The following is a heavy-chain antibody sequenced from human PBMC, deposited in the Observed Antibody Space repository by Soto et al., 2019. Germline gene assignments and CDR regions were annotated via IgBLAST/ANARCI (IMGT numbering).Heavy chain of an antibody. D-gene: IGHD6-6*01. V-gene: IGHV4-61*01. CDR3: ARAPLGYSSSHYFDL. CDR2: IYNNRSF. Sequence: KPSETLSLTCTVSGGSVSSGSFYWSWIRQPPGKGLEWIGFIYNNRSFNYNPSLKSRVTISVDTSKHQFSLKLSSVTAADTAVYYCARAPLGYSSSHYFDLWGQGALVTVSS. J-gene: IGHJ4*02. CDR1: GGSVSSGSFY.